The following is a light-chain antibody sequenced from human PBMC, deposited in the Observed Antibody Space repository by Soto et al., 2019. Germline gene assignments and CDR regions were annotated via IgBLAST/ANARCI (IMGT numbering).Light chain of an antibody. CDR3: QSYDSGLRVSI. CDR2: GTT. Sequence: QSVLTQPPSVSGAPGQRVTITCTGSSSNIGGGHDVKWYQQRPGTAPKLLNFGTTSRSSRHSGSRSGSSASLAITGLQADDEADYYCQSYDSGLRVSIFGGGTKVTVL. V-gene: IGLV1-40*01. J-gene: IGLJ2*01. CDR1: SSNIGGGHD.